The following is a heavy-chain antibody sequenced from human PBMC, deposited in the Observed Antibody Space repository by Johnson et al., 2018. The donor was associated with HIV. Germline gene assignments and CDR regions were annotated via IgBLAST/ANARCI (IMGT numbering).Heavy chain of an antibody. J-gene: IGHJ3*02. CDR1: GFTFSSFP. Sequence: QVQLVESGGGLVQPGGSLRLSCAASGFTFSSFPIHWVRQAPGKGLEWVAVISFDGSKKYYGDSVKGRFTVSRDNSKSTLYLQMNSLRAEDTAVYYCARNGLIPAAKGVAFDIWGQGTTVTVSS. V-gene: IGHV3-30*04. D-gene: IGHD2-2*01. CDR3: ARNGLIPAAKGVAFDI. CDR2: ISFDGSKK.